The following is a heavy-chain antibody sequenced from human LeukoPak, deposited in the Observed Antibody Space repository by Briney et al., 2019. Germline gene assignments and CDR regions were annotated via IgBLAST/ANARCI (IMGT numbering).Heavy chain of an antibody. D-gene: IGHD5-12*01. J-gene: IGHJ4*02. CDR1: GFTFSDYY. V-gene: IGHV3-11*01. CDR2: ISSSGSNK. CDR3: GRDGSGSPDY. Sequence: GRSLRLSCAASGFTFSDYYMSWIRQAPGKGLEWVSYISSSGSNKYYADSVKGRFTISRDNAKKSLYLQMSSLRAEDTAVYYCGRDGSGSPDYWGQGTLVTVSS.